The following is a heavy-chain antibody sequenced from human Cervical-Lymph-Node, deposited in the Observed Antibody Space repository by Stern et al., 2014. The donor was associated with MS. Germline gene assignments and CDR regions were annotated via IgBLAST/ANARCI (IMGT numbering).Heavy chain of an antibody. Sequence: QVQLGQSGAEVKKPGSSMKVSCKASGGSFSSLEISWVRQAPGQRLEWLGGIMSMFGTKNYAQKVQGRVTIVADESTNTVNMQLSSLRSEDTAVYYCVRDQGGIAASWGQGTLVTVSS. V-gene: IGHV1-69*01. CDR1: GGSFSSLE. D-gene: IGHD6-13*01. J-gene: IGHJ4*02. CDR2: IMSMFGTK. CDR3: VRDQGGIAAS.